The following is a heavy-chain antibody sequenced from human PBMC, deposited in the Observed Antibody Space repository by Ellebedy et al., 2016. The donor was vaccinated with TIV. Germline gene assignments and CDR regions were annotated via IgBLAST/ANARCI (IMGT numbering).Heavy chain of an antibody. Sequence: GESLKISCAASGFTFSSYWMSWVRQAPGKGLEWVANIKQDGSEKYYVDSAKGRFTISRDNAKNSLYLQMNSLRAEDTAVYYCVRDGGYDYGGHMGCWGQGTLVTVSS. V-gene: IGHV3-7*01. CDR1: GFTFSSYW. J-gene: IGHJ1*01. D-gene: IGHD4-23*01. CDR2: IKQDGSEK. CDR3: VRDGGYDYGGHMGC.